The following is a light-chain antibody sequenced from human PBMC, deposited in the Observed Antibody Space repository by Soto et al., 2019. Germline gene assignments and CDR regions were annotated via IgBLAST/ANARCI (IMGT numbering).Light chain of an antibody. V-gene: IGKV3-11*01. CDR2: DPY. J-gene: IGKJ4*01. CDR1: QSVGNH. CDR3: KQHHIWLT. Sequence: EIVLTQSPATLYLYPGERATLFCRAGQSVGNHLAWYQQKPGQAPRLLMYDPYNRATGIPARFSGSGSGTDFTLTISSLEPEDSAVYYCKQHHIWLTVGGGNKVDIK.